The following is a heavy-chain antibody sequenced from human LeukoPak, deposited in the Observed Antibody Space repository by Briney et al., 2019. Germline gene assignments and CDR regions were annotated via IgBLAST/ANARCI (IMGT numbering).Heavy chain of an antibody. CDR1: GGSITSDIFY. CDR3: GKVGGNSNS. D-gene: IGHD4-23*01. Sequence: SETLSLTCTVSGGSITSDIFYWNWIRQHPGKGLEWIGSIHNSRGTSYNPSLESRLTISVDTSKNQFFLKMSYVTVADTAMYYCGKVGGNSNSWGQGTLVTVSS. V-gene: IGHV4-31*03. J-gene: IGHJ4*02. CDR2: IHNSRGT.